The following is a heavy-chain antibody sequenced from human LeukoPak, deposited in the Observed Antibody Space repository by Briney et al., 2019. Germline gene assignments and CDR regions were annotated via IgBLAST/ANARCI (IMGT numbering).Heavy chain of an antibody. D-gene: IGHD3-9*01. V-gene: IGHV3-33*01. Sequence: WGSLRLSCAASGFTFSTYGMHWVRQAPGKGLEWVAVIWYDGSNKYYADSVKGRYTISRDNSKNTLYLQMNSLRAEDTAVYYCARTVNDILTGYYRHGMDVWGQGTTVTVTS. J-gene: IGHJ6*02. CDR2: IWYDGSNK. CDR3: ARTVNDILTGYYRHGMDV. CDR1: GFTFSTYG.